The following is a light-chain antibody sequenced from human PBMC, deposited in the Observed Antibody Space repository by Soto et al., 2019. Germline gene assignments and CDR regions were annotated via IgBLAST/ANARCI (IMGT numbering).Light chain of an antibody. CDR3: CSYAGSSTSYV. CDR1: SSDVGSYNL. CDR2: EGS. V-gene: IGLV2-23*01. J-gene: IGLJ1*01. Sequence: ALTQPASVSGSPGQSITISCTGTSSDVGSYNLVSWYQQHPGKAPKLMIYEGSKRPSGVSNRFSGSKSGNTASLTISGLQAEDEADYYCCSYAGSSTSYVFGTGTKVTAL.